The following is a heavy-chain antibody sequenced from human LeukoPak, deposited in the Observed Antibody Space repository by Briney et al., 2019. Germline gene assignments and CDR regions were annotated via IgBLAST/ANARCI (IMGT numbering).Heavy chain of an antibody. CDR2: INAGNGNT. CDR1: GYTFTSYA. J-gene: IGHJ3*02. Sequence: GASVKVSCKASGYTFTSYAMHWERQAPGQRLEWMGWINAGNGNTKYSQKFQGRVTITRDTSASTAYMELSSLRSEDTAVYYCARDKNYYGSGTLNIWGQGTMVTVSS. D-gene: IGHD3-10*01. CDR3: ARDKNYYGSGTLNI. V-gene: IGHV1-3*01.